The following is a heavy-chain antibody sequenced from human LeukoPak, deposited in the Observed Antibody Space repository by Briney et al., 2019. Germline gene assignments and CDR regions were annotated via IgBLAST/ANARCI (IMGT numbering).Heavy chain of an antibody. CDR1: GYTFTSYA. V-gene: IGHV7-4-1*02. D-gene: IGHD3-16*02. Sequence: ASVKVSCKASGYTFTSYAMNWVRQAPGQGLEWMGWINTNTGNPTYAQGFTGRFVFSLDTSVSTAYLQISSLKAEDTAVYYCARGLSYVWGSYRPPYYFDYWGQGTLVTVSS. CDR2: INTNTGNP. J-gene: IGHJ4*02. CDR3: ARGLSYVWGSYRPPYYFDY.